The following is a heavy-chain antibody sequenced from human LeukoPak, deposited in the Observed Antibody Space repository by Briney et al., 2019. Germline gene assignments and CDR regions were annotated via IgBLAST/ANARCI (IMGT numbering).Heavy chain of an antibody. CDR1: GGSIISGGYY. Sequence: SETLSLTCTVSGGSIISGGYYWSWIRQNPLKGLEWIAYIYSSGSTYNSPSFRGRFALSVDTSKNQFSLSLTPVGDADTAVYYCARVTTLTRDDRGISHWYFDLWGRGAQVTVSS. CDR3: ARVTTLTRDDRGISHWYFDL. CDR2: IYSSGST. J-gene: IGHJ2*01. V-gene: IGHV4-31*03. D-gene: IGHD4-17*01.